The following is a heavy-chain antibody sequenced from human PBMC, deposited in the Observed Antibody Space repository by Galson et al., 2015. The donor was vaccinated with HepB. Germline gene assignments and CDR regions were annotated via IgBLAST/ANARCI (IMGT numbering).Heavy chain of an antibody. D-gene: IGHD6-19*01. Sequence: CAISGDSVSSNSAAWNWIRQSPSRGLEWLGRTYYRSKWYNDYAVSVKSRITINPDTSKNQFSLQLNSVTPEDTAVYYCARGIIAVAGTSFDYWGQGTLVTVSS. CDR1: GDSVSSNSAA. CDR3: ARGIIAVAGTSFDY. J-gene: IGHJ4*02. V-gene: IGHV6-1*01. CDR2: TYYRSKWYN.